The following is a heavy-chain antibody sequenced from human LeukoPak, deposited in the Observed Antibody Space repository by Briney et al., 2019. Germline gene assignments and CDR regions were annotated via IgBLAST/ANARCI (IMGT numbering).Heavy chain of an antibody. CDR1: GDSISTGGYY. J-gene: IGHJ5*02. Sequence: SETLSLTCSVSGDSISTGGYYWTWIRQPPGKGLEWIGYIYYSGSTYLSPSLKSRLTISVDTSRGQLSLKLSSVSAADTAVYFCARIKKAEGFLIDPWGQGSLAIVSS. V-gene: IGHV4-31*03. CDR3: ARIKKAEGFLIDP. CDR2: IYYSGST.